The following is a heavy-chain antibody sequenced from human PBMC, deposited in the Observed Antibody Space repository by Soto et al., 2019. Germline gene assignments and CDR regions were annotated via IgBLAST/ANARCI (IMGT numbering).Heavy chain of an antibody. Sequence: PSETLSLTCAVYGGSLSGYYWSGIRQPPGKGLEGMGQIYHSRTTKYNPSLKSAVTISVVTSTNQFSLKLTSVTAADTPVFFCGKQQADYGDYDNYDYGLDVWGHVTRVTVSS. CDR1: GGSLSGYY. J-gene: IGHJ6*02. CDR3: GKQQADYGDYDNYDYGLDV. CDR2: IYHSRTT. V-gene: IGHV4-34*01. D-gene: IGHD4-17*01.